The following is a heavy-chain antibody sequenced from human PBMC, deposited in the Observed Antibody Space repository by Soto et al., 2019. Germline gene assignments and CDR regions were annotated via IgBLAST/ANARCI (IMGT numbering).Heavy chain of an antibody. D-gene: IGHD3-10*01. J-gene: IGHJ4*02. CDR1: GGSISTDNW. V-gene: IGHV4-4*02. CDR3: TRASASSMLRGVVIN. Sequence: SETLSLTCAVSGGSISTDNWWSWVRQPPGKGLEWIGEMYHSGDSNFNPSLKSRVTISVDKSKNQFSMQLASVTAADTALYYCTRASASSMLRGVVINWGRGTQVTVSS. CDR2: MYHSGDS.